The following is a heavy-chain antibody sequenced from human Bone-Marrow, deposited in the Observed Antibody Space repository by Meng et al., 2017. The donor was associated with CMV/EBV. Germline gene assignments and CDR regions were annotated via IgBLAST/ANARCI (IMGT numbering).Heavy chain of an antibody. D-gene: IGHD3-3*01. CDR3: ARGVTYYDFWSGYYMCLEWDY. CDR2: IYHSGSS. V-gene: IGHV4-38-2*02. Sequence: GSLRLSCTVSGYSISSGYYWGWIRQPPGKGLEWIGSIYHSGSSYYNPSLKSRVTISVDTSKNQFSLKLSSVTAADTAVYYCARGVTYYDFWSGYYMCLEWDYWGQGTLVTVSS. J-gene: IGHJ4*02. CDR1: GYSISSGYY.